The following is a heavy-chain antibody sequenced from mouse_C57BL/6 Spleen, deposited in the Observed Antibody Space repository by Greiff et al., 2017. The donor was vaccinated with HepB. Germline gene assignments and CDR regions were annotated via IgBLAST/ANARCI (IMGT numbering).Heavy chain of an antibody. CDR1: GFTFTDYG. CDR3: ARQGGRYGYFDV. Sequence: EVHLVQSGGGLVKPGASLKLSCAASGFTFTDYGMHWVRQAPEQGLEWVAYISSGSGTIYYADTVKGRFTLSRDNAKNTLFLQMTSLRSEDTAMYYCARQGGRYGYFDVWGPGTTVTVSS. D-gene: IGHD1-1*02. J-gene: IGHJ1*01. V-gene: IGHV5-17*01. CDR2: ISSGSGTI.